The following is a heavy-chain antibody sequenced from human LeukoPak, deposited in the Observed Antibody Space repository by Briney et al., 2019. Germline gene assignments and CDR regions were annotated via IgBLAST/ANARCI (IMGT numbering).Heavy chain of an antibody. V-gene: IGHV3-48*04. D-gene: IGHD2-2*01. CDR1: GFTFSSYS. CDR2: ISTTGSSI. Sequence: GGSLRLSCAASGFTFSSYSMNWVRQAPGKGLEWVSYISTTGSSIYYADSVKGRFTISRDNVKNLLYLQMNSLRAGDTAVYYCAKDGGSRKYIVVPGDWGQGTLVTVSS. J-gene: IGHJ4*02. CDR3: AKDGGSRKYIVVPGD.